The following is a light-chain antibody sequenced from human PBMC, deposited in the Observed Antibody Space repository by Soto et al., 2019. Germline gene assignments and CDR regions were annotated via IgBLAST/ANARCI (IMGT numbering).Light chain of an antibody. J-gene: IGKJ3*01. CDR2: GVS. CDR1: QSFSSSY. V-gene: IGKV3-20*01. Sequence: EIVLTQSPGTLSLSPGERVTLSCRASQSFSSSYLAWYQQKPGQAPRLLIYGVSNRATGTPDRFSGSGSGTDFTLTISRLEPVDFAVYYCQQYGSSTGFTFGPGTKVEIK. CDR3: QQYGSSTGFT.